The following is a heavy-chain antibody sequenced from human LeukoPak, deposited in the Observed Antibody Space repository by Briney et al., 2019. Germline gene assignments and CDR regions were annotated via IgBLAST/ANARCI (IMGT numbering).Heavy chain of an antibody. CDR2: IYYSGST. D-gene: IGHD4-23*01. CDR3: ARDGTGGIYYYYGMDV. J-gene: IGHJ6*02. CDR1: GGSISSYY. Sequence: SETLSLTCTVSGGSISSYYWSWIRQPPGKGLEWIGYIYYSGSTNYNPSLKSRVTISVDTSKNQFSLKLSSVTAADTAVYYCARDGTGGIYYYYGMDVWGQGTTVTVSS. V-gene: IGHV4-59*01.